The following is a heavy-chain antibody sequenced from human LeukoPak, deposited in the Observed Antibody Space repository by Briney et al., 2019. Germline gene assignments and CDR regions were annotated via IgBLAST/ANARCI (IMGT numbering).Heavy chain of an antibody. D-gene: IGHD3-9*01. CDR1: GFTFTSSA. CDR3: AKGGRYFDWYPFDY. Sequence: SVKVSCKASGFTFTSSAMQWVRQARGQRLEWIGWIVVGSGNTNYAQKFQERVTITRDMSTSTAYMELSSLRAEDTAVYYCAKGGRYFDWYPFDYWGQGTLVTVSS. CDR2: IVVGSGNT. J-gene: IGHJ4*02. V-gene: IGHV1-58*02.